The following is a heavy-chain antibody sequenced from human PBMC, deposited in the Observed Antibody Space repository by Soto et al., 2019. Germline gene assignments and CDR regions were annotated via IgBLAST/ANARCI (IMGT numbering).Heavy chain of an antibody. V-gene: IGHV4-59*01. J-gene: IGHJ4*02. D-gene: IGHD5-12*01. Sequence: PSETLSLTCTVSARSISSYYWSWIRQPPGKVLEWIGYIYYSGSTNYNPPPKRQFTISLDTPKNQSSLKLSSVTATDTPVYYCGRAREITLRDGYNKWGQGTLVTV. CDR1: ARSISSYY. CDR2: IYYSGST. CDR3: GRAREITLRDGYNK.